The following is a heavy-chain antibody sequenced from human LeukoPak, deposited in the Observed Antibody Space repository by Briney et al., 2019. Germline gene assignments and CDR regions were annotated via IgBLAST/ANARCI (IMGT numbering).Heavy chain of an antibody. J-gene: IGHJ5*02. CDR1: GYSFTSHY. CDR3: ARDLKRSRARWENLGLDP. V-gene: IGHV1-46*01. Sequence: GASVKVSCKASGYSFTSHYMHWVRQAPGQGLEWMGLINPSGSSTLYAQKLQGRVTMTTDTSTSTAYMELRSLRSDDTAVYYCARDLKRSRARWENLGLDPWGQGTLVTVSS. D-gene: IGHD3-16*01. CDR2: INPSGSST.